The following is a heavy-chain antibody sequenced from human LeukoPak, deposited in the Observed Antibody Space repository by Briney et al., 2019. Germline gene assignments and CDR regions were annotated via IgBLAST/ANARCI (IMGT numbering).Heavy chain of an antibody. V-gene: IGHV1-24*01. CDR3: ATGAPRLPYYDILTGTDY. CDR1: GYTLTELS. Sequence: ASVKVSCKVSGYTLTELSMHWVRQAPGKGLEWMGGFDPEDGETIYAQKFQGRVTMTEDTSTDTAYMELSSLRSEDTAVYYCATGAPRLPYYDILTGTDYWGQGTLVTVSS. CDR2: FDPEDGET. J-gene: IGHJ4*02. D-gene: IGHD3-9*01.